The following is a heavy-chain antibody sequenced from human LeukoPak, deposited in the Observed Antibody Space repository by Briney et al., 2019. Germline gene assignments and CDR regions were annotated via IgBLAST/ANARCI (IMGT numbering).Heavy chain of an antibody. CDR1: GFTFSSYG. CDR3: AKQGRIAASKAYVDDAFDI. D-gene: IGHD6-25*01. Sequence: GGSLRLSCAASGFTFSSYGMHWVRQAPGRGLEWVAFIRYDGSNKYYADSVKGRFTISRDNSKNTLYLQMNSLRAEDTAVYYCAKQGRIAASKAYVDDAFDIWGQGTMVTVSS. CDR2: IRYDGSNK. V-gene: IGHV3-30*02. J-gene: IGHJ3*02.